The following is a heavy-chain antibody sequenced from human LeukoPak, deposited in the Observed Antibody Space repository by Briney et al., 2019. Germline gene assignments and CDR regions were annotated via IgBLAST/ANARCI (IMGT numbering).Heavy chain of an antibody. CDR3: AKDPSWSGYFDY. Sequence: PGGCLRLSCAASGFTFSSYAMSWVRQAPGKGLEWVSAISGSGGSTYYADSVKGRFTISRDNSKNTQYLQMNSLRAEDTAVYYCAKDPSWSGYFDYWGQGTLVTVSS. D-gene: IGHD6-13*01. V-gene: IGHV3-23*01. J-gene: IGHJ4*02. CDR2: ISGSGGST. CDR1: GFTFSSYA.